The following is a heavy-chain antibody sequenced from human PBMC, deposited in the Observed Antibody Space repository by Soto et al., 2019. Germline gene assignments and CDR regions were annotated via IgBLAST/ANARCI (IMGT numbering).Heavy chain of an antibody. CDR3: AKDWTSI. D-gene: IGHD3-3*01. V-gene: IGHV3-23*01. CDR2: ISGSGGST. Sequence: EVQLLESGGGLVQPGGSLRISCAASGFTFSIYSMTWVRQAPGKGLEWVSTISGSGGSTYYTDSVKGRFTISRDNSKNTLFLQLNTLRAEATAVYSCAKDWTSIWGQGTMVTVSS. CDR1: GFTFSIYS. J-gene: IGHJ3*02.